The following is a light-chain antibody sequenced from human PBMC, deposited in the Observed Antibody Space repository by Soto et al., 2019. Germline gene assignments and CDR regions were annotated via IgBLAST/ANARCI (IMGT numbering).Light chain of an antibody. CDR2: RDN. CDR1: SSNIGSNS. Sequence: QLVLTQPPSASGTPGQRVTISCSGSSSNIGSNSVNWYQHLPGTAPKLLIFRDNQRPSGVPDRFSGSNSGTSASLAISGLQSEDESDYYCAAWDDSLNGVVFGGGTKLTVL. J-gene: IGLJ2*01. CDR3: AAWDDSLNGVV. V-gene: IGLV1-44*01.